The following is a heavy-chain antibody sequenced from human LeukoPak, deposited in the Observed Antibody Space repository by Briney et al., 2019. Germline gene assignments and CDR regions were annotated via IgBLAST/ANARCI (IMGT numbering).Heavy chain of an antibody. Sequence: GGSLRLSCAASGFTFSSYAMHWVRQAPGKGLEWVAVISYDGSNKYYADSVKGRFTISRDNSKNTLYLQMNSLRAEDTAVYYCARDRPHITMIVVAPDAFDIWGQGTMVTVSS. V-gene: IGHV3-30-3*01. CDR3: ARDRPHITMIVVAPDAFDI. CDR1: GFTFSSYA. D-gene: IGHD3-22*01. CDR2: ISYDGSNK. J-gene: IGHJ3*02.